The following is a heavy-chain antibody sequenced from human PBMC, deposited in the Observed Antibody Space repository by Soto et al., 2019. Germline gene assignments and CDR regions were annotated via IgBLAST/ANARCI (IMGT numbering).Heavy chain of an antibody. D-gene: IGHD3-22*01. CDR3: AKSLGSGYYNAIGY. J-gene: IGHJ4*02. V-gene: IGHV3-23*01. CDR2: ISGSGGST. CDR1: GFTFSSYA. Sequence: GGSLRLSCAASGFTFSSYAMSWVRQAPGKGLEWVSAISGSGGSTYYADSVKGRFTISRDNSKNTLYLQMNSLRAEDTAVYYCAKSLGSGYYNAIGYWGQGTLVTVSS.